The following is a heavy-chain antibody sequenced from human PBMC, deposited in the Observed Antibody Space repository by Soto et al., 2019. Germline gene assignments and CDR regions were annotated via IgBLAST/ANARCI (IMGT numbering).Heavy chain of an antibody. CDR3: AKGRIVGATKKTNFDY. J-gene: IGHJ4*02. V-gene: IGHV3-23*01. Sequence: PGGSLRLSCVASGFTFSNYAMNWVRQAPGKGLEWVSLISGSGSNIYYADSVKGRFTVSRDNSKNTVYLHMNSLRGEDTALYYCAKGRIVGATKKTNFDYWGKGTLVTVS. CDR1: GFTFSNYA. D-gene: IGHD1-26*01. CDR2: ISGSGSNI.